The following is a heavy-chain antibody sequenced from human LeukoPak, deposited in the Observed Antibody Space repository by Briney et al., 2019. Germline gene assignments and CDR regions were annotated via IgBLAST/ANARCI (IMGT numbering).Heavy chain of an antibody. CDR2: ISAYNGNT. CDR1: GGTFSSYA. J-gene: IGHJ5*02. V-gene: IGHV1-18*01. Sequence: ASVKVSCKASGGTFSSYAISWVRQAPGQGLEWMGWISAYNGNTNYAQKLQGRVTMTTDTSTSTAYMELRSLRSDDTAVYYCARVVVRGWFDPWGQGTLVTVSS. D-gene: IGHD2-15*01. CDR3: ARVVVRGWFDP.